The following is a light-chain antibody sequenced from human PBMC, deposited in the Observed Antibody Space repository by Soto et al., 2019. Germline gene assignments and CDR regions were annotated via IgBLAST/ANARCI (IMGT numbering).Light chain of an antibody. J-gene: IGKJ5*01. CDR1: QSVTTGY. CDR2: DAS. Sequence: EIVLTQSPGTLSLSPGERATLSCKTSQSVTTGYLAWYQQKPGQAPRLLIYDASNRATGIPARFSGTGSGTDFTLTINNLEPEDFAVYYCQVRTNWSIAFGRGTRLEIK. CDR3: QVRTNWSIA. V-gene: IGKV3-11*01.